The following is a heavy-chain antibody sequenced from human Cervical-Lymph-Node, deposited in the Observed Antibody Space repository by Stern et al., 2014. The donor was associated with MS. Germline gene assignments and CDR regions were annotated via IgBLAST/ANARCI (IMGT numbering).Heavy chain of an antibody. J-gene: IGHJ4*02. V-gene: IGHV3-11*01. CDR3: ARDRHYYDSSGYRYYFDY. Sequence: VQLEESGGGLVKPGGSLRLSCAASGFTFGDYYMSWIRQAPGKGLEWVSYISRSGSTICYADSVKARFTISRDNAKNSLYLQMNSLRAEDTAVYYCARDRHYYDSSGYRYYFDYWGQGTLVTVSS. CDR1: GFTFGDYY. CDR2: ISRSGSTI. D-gene: IGHD3-22*01.